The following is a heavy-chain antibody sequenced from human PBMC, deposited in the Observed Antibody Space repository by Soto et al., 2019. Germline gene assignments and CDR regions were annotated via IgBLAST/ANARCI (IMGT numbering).Heavy chain of an antibody. CDR1: GGSSSSFF. V-gene: IGHV4-59*08. CDR3: ARPVGNGWYGFDY. Sequence: QVQLQESGPGLVKPSETLSLTCSVSGGSSSSFFWSWIRRPPGKGLEWIGYISNTGSTKDNPSLTSRGTMSGDRSKNQFSLRLTSVTVADTAVYYCARPVGNGWYGFDYWGQGILVTVSS. CDR2: ISNTGST. J-gene: IGHJ4*02. D-gene: IGHD6-19*01.